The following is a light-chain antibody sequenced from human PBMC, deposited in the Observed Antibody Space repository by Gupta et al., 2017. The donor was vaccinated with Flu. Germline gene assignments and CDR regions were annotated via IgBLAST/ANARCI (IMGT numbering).Light chain of an antibody. CDR2: GAS. CDR3: QQYGSSPQFT. J-gene: IGKJ3*01. CDR1: QSVSSSY. V-gene: IGKV3-20*01. Sequence: EIVLTQSPGTLSLSPGERATLSCRASQSVSSSYLAWYQQKPGQAPRLLIYGASSRATGIPDRLSGRGSGTDFTLTISRLETEDFAVYYCQQYGSSPQFTFGKGTKVDIK.